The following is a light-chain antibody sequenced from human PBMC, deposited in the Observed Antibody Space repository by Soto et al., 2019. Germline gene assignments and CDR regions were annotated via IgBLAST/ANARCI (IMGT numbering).Light chain of an antibody. V-gene: IGKV3-11*01. J-gene: IGKJ5*01. CDR3: QQRSNC. CDR1: QSVSSY. Sequence: EIVLTQSPATLSLSPGERATLSCRASQSVSSYLAWYPQKPGQAPRLLIYDASNRATGIPARFSGSGSGTDFTLTISSLEPEDFAVYYCQQRSNCFGQGTRLEIK. CDR2: DAS.